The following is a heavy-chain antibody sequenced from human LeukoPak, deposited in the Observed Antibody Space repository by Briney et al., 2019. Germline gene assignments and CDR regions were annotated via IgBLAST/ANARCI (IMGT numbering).Heavy chain of an antibody. D-gene: IGHD6-13*01. CDR3: ARGKQQLVPPFDY. Sequence: PSETLSLTCGVSGGSISSSNWCSWVRQPPGKGLEWICEIHDTGEINYHPSLKSRVTISLDKSKNQFSLKLTSVTAADTAIYYCARGKQQLVPPFDYWGQGALVTVSS. CDR1: GGSISSSNW. J-gene: IGHJ4*02. V-gene: IGHV4-4*02. CDR2: IHDTGEI.